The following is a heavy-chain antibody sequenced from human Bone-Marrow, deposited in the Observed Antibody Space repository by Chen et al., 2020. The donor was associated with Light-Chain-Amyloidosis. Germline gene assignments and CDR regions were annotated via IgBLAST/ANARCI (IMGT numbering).Heavy chain of an antibody. Sequence: QVQLQPWGAVLLKPSETLPLTCAVYGGSFSGYYWSWIRQPPGKGLEWIGEINHSGSTNYNPSLKSRVTISVDTSKNQFSLKLSSVTAADTAVYYCARKLGGPFWYWGQGTLVTVSS. CDR3: ARKLGGPFWY. CDR1: GGSFSGYY. CDR2: INHSGST. V-gene: IGHV4-34*01. J-gene: IGHJ4*02. D-gene: IGHD3-10*01.